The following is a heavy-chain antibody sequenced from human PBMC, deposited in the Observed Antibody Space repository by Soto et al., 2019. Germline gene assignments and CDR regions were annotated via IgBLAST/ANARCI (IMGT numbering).Heavy chain of an antibody. Sequence: TSETLSLTCTVSGGSVSSSGYYWGWIRQPPGKGLEWIGSIYYSGISYSNPSLKSRVTISVDTSKNQLPLRLRSVTAADTAMYYCARHQDSYYKDHFDYWGQGALVTVSS. CDR2: IYYSGIS. CDR1: GGSVSSSGYY. V-gene: IGHV4-39*01. CDR3: ARHQDSYYKDHFDY. D-gene: IGHD3-10*01. J-gene: IGHJ4*02.